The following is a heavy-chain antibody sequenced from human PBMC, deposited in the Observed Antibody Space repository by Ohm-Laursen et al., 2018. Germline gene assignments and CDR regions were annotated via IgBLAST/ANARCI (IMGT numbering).Heavy chain of an antibody. CDR1: GFTFSNYW. CDR3: VKSPVGDYCDY. D-gene: IGHD4-17*01. J-gene: IGHJ4*02. V-gene: IGHV3-7*01. CDR2: INQDDSQI. Sequence: SLRLSCTASGFTFSNYWMHWVRQAPGKGLEWVANINQDDSQIYYVDSVKGRFTISRDNAKSSLYLQMNSLRDEDTAVYYCVKSPVGDYCDYWGQGTLVTVSS.